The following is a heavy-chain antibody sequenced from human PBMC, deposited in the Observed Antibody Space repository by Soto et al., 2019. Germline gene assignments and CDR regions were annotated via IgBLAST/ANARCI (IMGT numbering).Heavy chain of an antibody. CDR2: ISYDGSNK. J-gene: IGHJ4*02. Sequence: GGSLRLSCAASGFTFSSYAMHWVRQAPGKGLEWVAVISYDGSNKYYADSVKGRFTISRDNSKNTLYLQMNSLRAEDTAVYYCARGELYEDPNDESSGWSHSYWGQGTLVTVSS. D-gene: IGHD6-19*01. CDR3: ARGELYEDPNDESSGWSHSY. V-gene: IGHV3-30-3*01. CDR1: GFTFSSYA.